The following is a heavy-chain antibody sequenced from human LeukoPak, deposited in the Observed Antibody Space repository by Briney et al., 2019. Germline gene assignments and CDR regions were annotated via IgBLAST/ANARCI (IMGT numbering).Heavy chain of an antibody. V-gene: IGHV3-74*01. J-gene: IGHJ4*02. CDR2: INSDGSST. CDR1: GFTFSSYW. Sequence: GGSLRLSCAASGFTFSSYWTHWVRQAPGKGLVWVSRINSDGSSTSYADSVKGRFTISRDSSKNTLYLHMNSLRAEDTAIYYCVRDNYSYRLDVWGQGTLVTVSS. D-gene: IGHD2-21*01. CDR3: VRDNYSYRLDV.